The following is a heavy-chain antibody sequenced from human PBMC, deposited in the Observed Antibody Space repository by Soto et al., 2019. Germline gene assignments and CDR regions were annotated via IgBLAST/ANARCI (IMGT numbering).Heavy chain of an antibody. J-gene: IGHJ4*02. Sequence: PGGSLRLCCAAPGFTFSSYGMHWVRQAPGKGLEWVAVISYDGSNKYYADSVKGRFTISRDNSKNTLYLQMNSLRAEDTAVYYCAKDRSSSGVATFDYWGQGTLVTVSS. CDR2: ISYDGSNK. V-gene: IGHV3-30*18. D-gene: IGHD6-19*01. CDR3: AKDRSSSGVATFDY. CDR1: GFTFSSYG.